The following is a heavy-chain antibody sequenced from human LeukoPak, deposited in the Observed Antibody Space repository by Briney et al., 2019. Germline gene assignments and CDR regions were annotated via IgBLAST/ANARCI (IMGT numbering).Heavy chain of an antibody. CDR3: ARRYFDY. CDR2: IKQDGSEK. CDR1: GFTFSSYA. V-gene: IGHV3-7*01. J-gene: IGHJ4*02. Sequence: GRSLRLSCAASGFTFSSYAMHWVRQAPGKGLEWVANIKQDGSEKHYVDSVKGRFTISRDNAKNSLFLQMNSLRVEDTAVYYCARRYFDYWGQGTLVAVSS.